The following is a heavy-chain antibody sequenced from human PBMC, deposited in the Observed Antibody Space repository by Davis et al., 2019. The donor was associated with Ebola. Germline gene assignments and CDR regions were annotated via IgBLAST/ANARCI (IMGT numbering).Heavy chain of an antibody. V-gene: IGHV4-4*02. Sequence: SETLSLTCAVSGGSISSSNWWNWVRPPPGKGLEWIGEIYHSGSTNYNPSLKSRVTISVDTSKNQFSLKLSSVTAADTAVYYCARGVGIVGERFDPWGQGTLVTVSS. D-gene: IGHD1-26*01. CDR3: ARGVGIVGERFDP. CDR1: GGSISSSNW. J-gene: IGHJ5*02. CDR2: IYHSGST.